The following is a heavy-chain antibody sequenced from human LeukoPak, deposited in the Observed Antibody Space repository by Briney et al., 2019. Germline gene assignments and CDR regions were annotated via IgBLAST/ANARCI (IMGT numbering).Heavy chain of an antibody. CDR1: GFTFSTYS. CDR3: AKDPTDFDSSGQTYFDY. CDR2: ISGGGGER. Sequence: GGSLRLSCAASGFTFSTYSMSWVRQAPGKGLEWVSVISGGGGERFYADSVKGRFTISRDNSKNTLVLQLNSLRAEDTAVYYCAKDPTDFDSSGQTYFDYWGQGTLVTVSS. D-gene: IGHD3-22*01. J-gene: IGHJ4*02. V-gene: IGHV3-23*01.